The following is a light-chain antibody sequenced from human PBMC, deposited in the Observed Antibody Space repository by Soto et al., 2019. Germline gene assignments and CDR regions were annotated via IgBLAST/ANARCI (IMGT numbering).Light chain of an antibody. Sequence: QSVLTQPASVSGAPGQSITISCTGTSSEVCGYNYVSWYQQHPGKAPKLMIYDASNRPSGVSNRFSGSKSGNTASLTISWLQAEDEADYYCSSYTSSSTYVFGTGTKVTVL. V-gene: IGLV2-14*01. CDR1: SSEVCGYNY. CDR2: DAS. J-gene: IGLJ1*01. CDR3: SSYTSSSTYV.